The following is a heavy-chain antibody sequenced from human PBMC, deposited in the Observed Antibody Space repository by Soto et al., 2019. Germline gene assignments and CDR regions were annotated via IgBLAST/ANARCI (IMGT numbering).Heavy chain of an antibody. V-gene: IGHV4-34*01. CDR3: ACSITIFGVVDY. J-gene: IGHJ4*02. D-gene: IGHD3-3*01. Sequence: PSETLSLTCAVYGGSFSGYYWSWIRQPPGKGLEWIGEINHSGSTNYNPSLKSRVTISADTSKNQFSLKLSSVTAADTAVYYCACSITIFGVVDYWGQGTLVTVSS. CDR2: INHSGST. CDR1: GGSFSGYY.